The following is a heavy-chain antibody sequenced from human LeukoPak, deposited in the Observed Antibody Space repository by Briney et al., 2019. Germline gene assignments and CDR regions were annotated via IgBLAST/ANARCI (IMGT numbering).Heavy chain of an antibody. CDR2: ISYDGSNK. Sequence: GRSLRLSCAASGFTFSSYAMHWVRQAPGKGLEWVAVISYDGSNKYYADSVKRRFTISRDDSKNTLYLQMNSLRAEDTAVYYCARDRTYYYDSRAFDIWGQGTMVTVSS. CDR1: GFTFSSYA. V-gene: IGHV3-30*04. CDR3: ARDRTYYYDSRAFDI. J-gene: IGHJ3*02. D-gene: IGHD3-22*01.